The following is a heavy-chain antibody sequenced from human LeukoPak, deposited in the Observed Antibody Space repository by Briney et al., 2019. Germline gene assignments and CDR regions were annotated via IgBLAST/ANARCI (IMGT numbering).Heavy chain of an antibody. CDR1: GGSIISYY. CDR3: ARTRYSSGWYWGDYFDY. D-gene: IGHD6-19*01. V-gene: IGHV4-59*01. Sequence: SETLSLTCTVSGGSIISYYWSWIRQPPGKGLEWIGYIYYSGSTNYNPSLKSRVTISVDTSKNQFSLKLSSVTAADTAVYYCARTRYSSGWYWGDYFDYWGQRTLVTVSS. J-gene: IGHJ4*02. CDR2: IYYSGST.